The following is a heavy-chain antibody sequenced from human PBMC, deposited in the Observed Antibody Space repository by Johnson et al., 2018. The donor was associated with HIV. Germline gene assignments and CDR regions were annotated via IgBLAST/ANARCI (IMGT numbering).Heavy chain of an antibody. CDR3: ARDSSNSFRFEMYAFDI. CDR1: GFTFSSYA. D-gene: IGHD6-6*01. Sequence: MQLVESGGGLVQPGGSLRLSCAASGFTFSSYAMSWVRQAPGKGLEWVSGISGSGGSTYNADSVKGRFTISRDNSKNTLYLQMNSLRPEDTAVYYCARDSSNSFRFEMYAFDIWGQGTMVTVSS. J-gene: IGHJ3*02. V-gene: IGHV3-23*04. CDR2: ISGSGGST.